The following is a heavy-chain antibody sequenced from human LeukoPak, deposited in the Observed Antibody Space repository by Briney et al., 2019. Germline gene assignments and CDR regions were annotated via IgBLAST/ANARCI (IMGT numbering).Heavy chain of an antibody. Sequence: SETLSLTCAVYGGSFSGYYWSWIRQPPGKGLEWIGEINHSGSTNYNPSLKSRVTISVDTSKNQFSLKLSSVTAADTAVYYCATTYYYDSSGSPGAFDIWGQGTMVTVSS. D-gene: IGHD3-22*01. CDR2: INHSGST. CDR1: GGSFSGYY. J-gene: IGHJ3*02. CDR3: ATTYYYDSSGSPGAFDI. V-gene: IGHV4-34*01.